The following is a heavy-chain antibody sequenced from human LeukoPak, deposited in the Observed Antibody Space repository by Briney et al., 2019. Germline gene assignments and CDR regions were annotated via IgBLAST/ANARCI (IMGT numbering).Heavy chain of an antibody. J-gene: IGHJ4*02. Sequence: GGSLRLSCAGSVDSFIGHTMIWVRQAPGKGLEWISYIGYSGSPIYYADSVKGRFGISRDDAKTSLYLHMNSLRAEDTAFYYCAREYDSRARFDSWGQGILVTVSS. CDR2: IGYSGSPI. CDR3: AREYDSRARFDS. CDR1: VDSFIGHT. V-gene: IGHV3-48*01. D-gene: IGHD4-11*01.